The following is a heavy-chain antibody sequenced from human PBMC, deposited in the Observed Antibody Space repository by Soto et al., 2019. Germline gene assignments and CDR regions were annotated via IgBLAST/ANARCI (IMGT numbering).Heavy chain of an antibody. J-gene: IGHJ5*02. CDR3: ARAGALYYYDNGDWFDP. V-gene: IGHV1-69*13. Sequence: GASVKVSCKASGGTFSSYAISRVRQAPGQGLEWMGGIIPILGTANYAQKFQGRVTITADESTSTAYMELSSLRSEDTAVYYCARAGALYYYDNGDWFDPWGQGTLVTVSS. CDR2: IIPILGTA. CDR1: GGTFSSYA. D-gene: IGHD3-22*01.